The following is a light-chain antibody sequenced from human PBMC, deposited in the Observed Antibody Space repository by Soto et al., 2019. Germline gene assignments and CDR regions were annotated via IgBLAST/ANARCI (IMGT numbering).Light chain of an antibody. Sequence: DIQMTQSPSTLSGSVGDRVTITFRASQTISSWLAWYQQKXGKAPKXXIYKASTLKSGVPSRFSGSGSGTEFTLTISSLQPDDFETYYCQHYNSYSEAFGQGTKVDIK. V-gene: IGKV1-5*03. J-gene: IGKJ1*01. CDR2: KAS. CDR1: QTISSW. CDR3: QHYNSYSEA.